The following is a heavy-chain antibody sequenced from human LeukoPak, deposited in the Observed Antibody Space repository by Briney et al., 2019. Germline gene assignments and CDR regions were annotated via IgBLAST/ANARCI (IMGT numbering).Heavy chain of an antibody. Sequence: PGGSLRLSCGVSEFTFDDYVIHWVRQGPGKGLEWVAAMSWTSGSIAYADSVKGRFNIFRDNAQSSLYLQMNSLRAEDTAFYYCARSSGSYDGYYGVEVWGQGTTVSVSS. CDR2: MSWTSGSI. CDR3: ARSSGSYDGYYGVEV. J-gene: IGHJ6*02. CDR1: EFTFDDYV. D-gene: IGHD6-19*01. V-gene: IGHV3-9*01.